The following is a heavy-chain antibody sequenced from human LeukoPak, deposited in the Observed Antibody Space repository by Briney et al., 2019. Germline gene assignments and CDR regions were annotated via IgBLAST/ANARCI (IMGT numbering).Heavy chain of an antibody. Sequence: GGSLRLSCAASGFTFSSNAMSWVRQAPGKGLEWVSAISGSGATTSYADSVKGRFTISRDNSKSTLYLQMNSLRAEDTAVYYCAKDRTLVRGVSDYWGQGTLVTVSS. D-gene: IGHD3-10*01. CDR2: ISGSGATT. V-gene: IGHV3-23*01. CDR1: GFTFSSNA. J-gene: IGHJ4*02. CDR3: AKDRTLVRGVSDY.